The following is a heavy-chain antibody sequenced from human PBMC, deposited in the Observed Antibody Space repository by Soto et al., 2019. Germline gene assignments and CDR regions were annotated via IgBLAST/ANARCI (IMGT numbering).Heavy chain of an antibody. CDR3: ARDRDYYDSSGYPTFEY. J-gene: IGHJ4*02. V-gene: IGHV3-74*01. CDR1: GFTFSSYW. Sequence: XGSLRLSCAASGFTFSSYWMHWVRQAPGKGLVWVSRINSDGSSTSYADSVKGRFTISRDNAKNTLYLQMNSLRAEDTAVYYCARDRDYYDSSGYPTFEYWGQGTLVTVSS. CDR2: INSDGSST. D-gene: IGHD3-22*01.